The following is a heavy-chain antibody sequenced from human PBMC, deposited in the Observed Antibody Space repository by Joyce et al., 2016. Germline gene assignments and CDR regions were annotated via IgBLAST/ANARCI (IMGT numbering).Heavy chain of an antibody. J-gene: IGHJ3*01. CDR3: ATTTSRRYYDFRNYYYKRDAPDV. V-gene: IGHV1-24*01. D-gene: IGHD3-3*01. CDR1: GNSLKQFS. CDR2: FDPEDGET. Sequence: QVQLVQSGAEVRKPGASVKVSCKVSGNSLKQFSVYWVRQAPGNGPEWMGTFDPEDGETVYAQNLEGRVIMTEDTSTDTAYMELTRLTSADTAVYYCATTTSRRYYDFRNYYYKRDAPDVWGQGTMVTVSS.